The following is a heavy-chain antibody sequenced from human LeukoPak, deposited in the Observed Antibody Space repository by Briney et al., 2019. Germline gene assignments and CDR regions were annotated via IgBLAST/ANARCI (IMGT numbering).Heavy chain of an antibody. CDR1: GFTFSSYG. V-gene: IGHV3-30*03. D-gene: IGHD6-25*01. J-gene: IGHJ4*02. CDR2: ISYDGSNK. CDR3: VQRGFDY. Sequence: GGSLRLSCAASGFTFSSYGMHWVRQAPGKGLEWVAVISYDGSNKYYADSVKGRFTISRDNAKNSLYLQMNSLRAEDTAIYYCVQRGFDYWGQGALVTVSS.